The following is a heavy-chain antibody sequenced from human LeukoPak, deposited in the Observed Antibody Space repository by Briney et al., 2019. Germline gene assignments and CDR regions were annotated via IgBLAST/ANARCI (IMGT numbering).Heavy chain of an antibody. CDR2: ISGSGGST. V-gene: IGHV3-23*01. CDR1: GFTFSSYA. D-gene: IGHD5-24*01. Sequence: GGSLRLSCAASGFTFSSYAMSWVRQAPGKGLEWVSAISGSGGSTYYADSVKGRFTISRDNSKNTLYLQMNNLRAEDTAVYHCAKGGLQEGFDYWGQGTLVTVSS. J-gene: IGHJ4*02. CDR3: AKGGLQEGFDY.